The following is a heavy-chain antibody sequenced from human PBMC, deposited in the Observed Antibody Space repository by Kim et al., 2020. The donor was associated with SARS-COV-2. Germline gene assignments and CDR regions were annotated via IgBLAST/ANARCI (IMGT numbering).Heavy chain of an antibody. Sequence: SETLSLTCSVSGGSTSSYYWSWIRQPAGKGLEWIGRINTSGSTNYNPSLKSRVTMSVDTSKNQFSLNLSSVTAADTAVYYCARESGYSRYFDYWGQGTLVTVSS. V-gene: IGHV4-4*07. CDR3: ARESGYSRYFDY. CDR1: GGSTSSYY. CDR2: INTSGST. J-gene: IGHJ4*02. D-gene: IGHD5-12*01.